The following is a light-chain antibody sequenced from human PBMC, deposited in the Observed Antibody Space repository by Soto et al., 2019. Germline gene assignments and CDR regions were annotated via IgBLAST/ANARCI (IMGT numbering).Light chain of an antibody. V-gene: IGKV3-15*01. J-gene: IGKJ5*01. CDR3: QQYHNWPIT. Sequence: EIVMTQSPATLSVSPGERATLSCRASQSVSSDLAWYHQKHGQAPRLLIYGASTRATGIPARFSGSGSGTELTITINSLQSEDVEVYDGQQYHNWPITFGQGTRLEIK. CDR1: QSVSSD. CDR2: GAS.